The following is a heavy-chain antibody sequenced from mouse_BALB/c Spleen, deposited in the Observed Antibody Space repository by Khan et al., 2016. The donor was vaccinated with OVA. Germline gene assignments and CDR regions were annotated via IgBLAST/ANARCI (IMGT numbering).Heavy chain of an antibody. D-gene: IGHD4-1*01. Sequence: EVQLQESGPGLVKPSQSLSLTCTVTGYSITSDYAWNWIRQFPGNKLEWMGYISNSGNTNYNPSLKSRISITRDTSKNQFFLQLNSVTTEDTATYYCASELGRYYAMDYWGQGTSGTVSS. V-gene: IGHV3-2*02. CDR1: GYSITSDYA. CDR3: ASELGRYYAMDY. J-gene: IGHJ4*01. CDR2: ISNSGNT.